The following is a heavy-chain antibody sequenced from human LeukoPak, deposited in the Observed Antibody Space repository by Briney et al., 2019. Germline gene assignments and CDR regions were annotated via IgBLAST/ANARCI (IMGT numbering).Heavy chain of an antibody. D-gene: IGHD3-9*01. CDR3: ARHTNYDILTGYPTGWFDP. V-gene: IGHV3-23*01. CDR2: ISGSGGST. CDR1: GFTFSSYA. J-gene: IGHJ5*02. Sequence: GGSLRLSCAASGFTFSSYAMSWVRQAPGKGLEWVSAISGSGGSTYYADSVKGRFTISRDNSKNTLYLQMNSLRAEDTAVYYCARHTNYDILTGYPTGWFDPWGQGTLVTVSS.